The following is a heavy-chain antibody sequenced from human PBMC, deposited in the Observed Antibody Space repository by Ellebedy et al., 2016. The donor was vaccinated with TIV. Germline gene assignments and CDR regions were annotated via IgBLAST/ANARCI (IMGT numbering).Heavy chain of an antibody. Sequence: SETLSLTXTVSGGSISSYYWSWIRQPPGKGLEWIGYIYYSGSTNYNPSLKSRVTISVDTSKNQFSLKLSSATAADTAVYYCARVLGGFSYYYGMDVWGQGTTVTVSS. CDR1: GGSISSYY. CDR3: ARVLGGFSYYYGMDV. CDR2: IYYSGST. D-gene: IGHD3-10*01. J-gene: IGHJ6*02. V-gene: IGHV4-59*01.